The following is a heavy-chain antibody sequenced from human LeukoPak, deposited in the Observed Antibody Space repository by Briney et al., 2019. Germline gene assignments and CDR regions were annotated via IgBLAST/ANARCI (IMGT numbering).Heavy chain of an antibody. D-gene: IGHD3/OR15-3a*01. CDR2: IYHSGST. CDR3: ARQGGGLVIDY. Sequence: SETLSLTCAVSGYSISSGYYWGWIRQPPGKGVKWIGNIYHSGSTYFNPALKSRVTISVDTSKNQFSLKLNSVTAADTAVYYCARQGGGLVIDYWGQGTLVTVSS. V-gene: IGHV4-38-2*01. J-gene: IGHJ4*02. CDR1: GYSISSGYY.